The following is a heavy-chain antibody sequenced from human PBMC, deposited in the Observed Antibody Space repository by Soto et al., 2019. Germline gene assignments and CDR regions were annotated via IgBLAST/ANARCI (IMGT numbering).Heavy chain of an antibody. CDR1: GASIITDDYY. CDR2: MTYSGST. J-gene: IGHJ5*02. Sequence: QVHLQESGPGLLKPSETLSLTCTVSGASIITDDYYWSWIRQPPGEGLEWIGYMTYSGSTYYNPSLKSRVTTSLASSKNQISLHLSSVTAADTAVYYCARIGTLLGIVTNNWFDPWGHGTLVTVSS. CDR3: ARIGTLLGIVTNNWFDP. D-gene: IGHD1-26*01. V-gene: IGHV4-30-4*01.